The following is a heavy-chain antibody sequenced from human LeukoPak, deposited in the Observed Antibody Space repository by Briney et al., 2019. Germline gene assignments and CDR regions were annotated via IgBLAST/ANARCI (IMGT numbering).Heavy chain of an antibody. CDR1: GFSFSNYW. V-gene: IGHV3-74*01. J-gene: IGHJ4*02. CDR3: ARDGDGYNFDF. CDR2: ITRDGSYA. D-gene: IGHD5-24*01. Sequence: PGGSLRLSCAASGFSFSNYWMHWVRQVPGKGHVWVSRITRDGSYANYADSVKGRFTFSRDNARNTLYLQMNSLRAEDTAVYYCARDGDGYNFDFWGQGALVTVSS.